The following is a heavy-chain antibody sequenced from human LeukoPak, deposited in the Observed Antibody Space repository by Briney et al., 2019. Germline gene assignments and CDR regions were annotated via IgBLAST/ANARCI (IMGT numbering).Heavy chain of an antibody. Sequence: GGSLRLSCAASGFTVSSNYMSWVRQAPGKGLEWVSCITGSSDYIFYADSVRGRFTISRDNAKNSLYLQMNSLRAEDTAVYYCAKFKGHYGDSEYYFDYWGQGTLVTVSS. D-gene: IGHD3-10*01. V-gene: IGHV3-21*01. CDR1: GFTVSSNY. CDR3: AKFKGHYGDSEYYFDY. CDR2: ITGSSDYI. J-gene: IGHJ4*02.